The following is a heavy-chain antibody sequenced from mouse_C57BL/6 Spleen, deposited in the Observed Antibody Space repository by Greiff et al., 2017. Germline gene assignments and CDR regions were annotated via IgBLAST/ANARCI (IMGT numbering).Heavy chain of an antibody. V-gene: IGHV1-54*01. CDR1: GYAFTNYL. CDR3: ARRNGYYVAMDY. CDR2: INPGSGGT. Sequence: QVQLQQSGAELVRPGTSVKVSCKASGYAFTNYLIEWVKQRPGQGLEWIGVINPGSGGTNYNEKFKGKATLTADKSSSTAYMPLSSLTSEDSAVYFCARRNGYYVAMDYWGQGTSVTVSS. J-gene: IGHJ4*01. D-gene: IGHD2-3*01.